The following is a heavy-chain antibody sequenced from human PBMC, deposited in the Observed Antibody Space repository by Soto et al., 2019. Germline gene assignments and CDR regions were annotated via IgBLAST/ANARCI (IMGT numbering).Heavy chain of an antibody. J-gene: IGHJ4*02. Sequence: GESLKISCKVSGYSFASQWISWVRQVPGKGQEWMGRIDLSESYTTYNPSFQGHVTFSADKSITTAYLQWRSLEASDTATYYCATLRLTTYYFGYRGQGTLVTGSS. CDR1: GYSFASQW. D-gene: IGHD5-12*01. CDR2: IDLSESYT. CDR3: ATLRLTTYYFGY. V-gene: IGHV5-10-1*01.